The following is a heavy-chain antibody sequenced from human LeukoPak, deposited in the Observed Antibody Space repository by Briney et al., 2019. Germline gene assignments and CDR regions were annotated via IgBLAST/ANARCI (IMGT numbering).Heavy chain of an antibody. J-gene: IGHJ3*02. CDR2: ISGSGGST. D-gene: IGHD1-26*01. CDR3: AKALSPFQWELLEGGAFDI. CDR1: GFTFSSYA. V-gene: IGHV3-23*01. Sequence: GGSLRLSCAASGFTFSSYAMSWVRQAPGKGLEWVSAISGSGGSTYYADSVKGRFTISRDNSKNTLYLQMNSLRAEDTAVYYCAKALSPFQWELLEGGAFDIWGQGTMVTVSS.